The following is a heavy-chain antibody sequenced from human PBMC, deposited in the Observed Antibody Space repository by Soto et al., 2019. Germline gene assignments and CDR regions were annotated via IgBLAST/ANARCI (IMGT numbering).Heavy chain of an antibody. V-gene: IGHV4-59*01. Sequence: QVQLQESGPGLVKPSETLSLTCTVSGGSISSYYWSWIRQPPGKGLEWIGYIYYSGSTNYNPSLKSRVTIAVDTSKNQFSLKLSSVTAADTAVYYCACRLGATDGYVSCWGQGTLVTVSS. J-gene: IGHJ4*02. CDR2: IYYSGST. CDR3: ACRLGATDGYVSC. CDR1: GGSISSYY. D-gene: IGHD1-26*01.